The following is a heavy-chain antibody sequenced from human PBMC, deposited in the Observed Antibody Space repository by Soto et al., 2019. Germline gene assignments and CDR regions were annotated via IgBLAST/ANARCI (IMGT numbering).Heavy chain of an antibody. CDR1: GFTFSSYG. J-gene: IGHJ6*02. CDR3: AKDSWIQLWFLNGMDV. CDR2: ISYDGSNK. D-gene: IGHD5-18*01. Sequence: QVQLVKSGEGVVQPGRSLRLSCAASGFTFSSYGMHWVRQAPGKGLEWVAVISYDGSNKYYADSVKGRFTISRDNSKNTLYLHMNSLRAEDSAVYYCAKDSWIQLWFLNGMDVWGQGTTVTVSS. V-gene: IGHV3-30*18.